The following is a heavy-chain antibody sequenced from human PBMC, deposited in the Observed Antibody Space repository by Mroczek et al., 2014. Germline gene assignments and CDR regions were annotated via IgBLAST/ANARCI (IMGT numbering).Heavy chain of an antibody. CDR3: ARAMYDAAVAGARYWYFDL. CDR2: INSDGSST. Sequence: VQLQESGGGLVQPGGSLRLSCAASGFTFSSYWMHWVRQAPGKGLVWVSRINSDGSSTSYADSVKGRFTISRDNAKNTLYLQMNSLRAEDTAVYYCARAMYDAAVAGARYWYFDLVGPWPPWSLSPQ. V-gene: IGHV3-74*01. D-gene: IGHD6-19*01. J-gene: IGHJ2*01. CDR1: GFTFSSYW.